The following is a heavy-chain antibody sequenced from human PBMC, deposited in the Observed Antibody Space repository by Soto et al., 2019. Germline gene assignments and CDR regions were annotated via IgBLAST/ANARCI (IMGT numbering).Heavy chain of an antibody. J-gene: IGHJ5*02. CDR1: GGSISSSSYY. Sequence: SETLSLTCTVSGGSISSSSYYWGWIRQPPGKGLEWIGSIYYSGSTYYNPSLKSRVTISVDTSKNQFSLKLSSVTAADTAVYYCARLGNLKAGWFDPWGQGTQVTVS. CDR3: ARLGNLKAGWFDP. V-gene: IGHV4-39*01. CDR2: IYYSGST. D-gene: IGHD1-1*01.